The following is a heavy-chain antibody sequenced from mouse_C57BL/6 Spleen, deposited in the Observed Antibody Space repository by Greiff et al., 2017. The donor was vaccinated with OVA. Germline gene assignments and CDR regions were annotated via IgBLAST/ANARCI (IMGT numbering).Heavy chain of an antibody. Sequence: EVMLVESGGGLVKPGGSLKLSCAASGFTFSDYGMHWVRQAPEKGLEWVAYISSGSSTIYYADTVKGRFTISRDNAKNTLFLQMTSLRSEDTDMYYCARTYGSSYPWFAYWGQGTLVTVSA. J-gene: IGHJ3*01. CDR2: ISSGSSTI. CDR1: GFTFSDYG. CDR3: ARTYGSSYPWFAY. D-gene: IGHD1-1*01. V-gene: IGHV5-17*01.